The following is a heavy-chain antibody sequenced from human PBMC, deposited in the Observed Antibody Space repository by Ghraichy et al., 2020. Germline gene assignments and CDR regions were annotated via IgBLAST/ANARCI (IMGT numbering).Heavy chain of an antibody. D-gene: IGHD6-13*01. Sequence: GGSLRLSCAASGFTFSSYAMSWVRQAPGKGLEWVSAISGSGGSTYYADSVKGRFTISRDNSKNTLYLQMNSLRAEDTAVYYCAKDLVSSWYGNIDYWGQGTLVTVS. CDR2: ISGSGGST. CDR3: AKDLVSSWYGNIDY. J-gene: IGHJ4*02. V-gene: IGHV3-23*01. CDR1: GFTFSSYA.